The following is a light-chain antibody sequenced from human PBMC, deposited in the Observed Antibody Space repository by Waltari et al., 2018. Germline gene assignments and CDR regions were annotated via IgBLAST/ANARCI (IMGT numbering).Light chain of an antibody. CDR1: QTISNS. J-gene: IGKJ5*01. Sequence: DIQMTQSPPSLSASVGDSVTITCRASQTISNSLDWYQQKPGKAPKLLIYGSFILQSGVPSRFSGSGSGTDFTLTISSLQPEDFATYYCQQSSSSPITFGQGTQLEIK. CDR3: QQSSSSPIT. V-gene: IGKV1-39*01. CDR2: GSF.